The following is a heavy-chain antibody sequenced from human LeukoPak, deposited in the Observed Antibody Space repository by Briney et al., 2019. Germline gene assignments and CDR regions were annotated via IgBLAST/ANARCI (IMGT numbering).Heavy chain of an antibody. D-gene: IGHD3-10*01. J-gene: IGHJ6*02. CDR3: AREGYYGSGSGNYYYYGMDV. CDR2: VTSTGSYI. V-gene: IGHV3-21*01. CDR1: GFTFSSYS. Sequence: GGSLRLSCAASGFTFSSYSMNWVRQAPGKGLEWVSSVTSTGSYIFDADSVKGRFTISRDNAKNSLYLQMNSVRAEDTAVYYCAREGYYGSGSGNYYYYGMDVWGQGTTVTVSS.